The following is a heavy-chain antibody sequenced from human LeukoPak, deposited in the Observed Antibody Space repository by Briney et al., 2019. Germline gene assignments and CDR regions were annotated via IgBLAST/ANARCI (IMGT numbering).Heavy chain of an antibody. CDR1: GYTFTSYG. J-gene: IGHJ6*03. V-gene: IGHV1-18*01. Sequence: GASVKVSCKASGYTFTSYGISWVRQAPGQGLEWMGWISAYNGNTNYAQKLQGRVTMTTDTSTSTAYMELRSLRSDDTAVYYCARDKTGYRDYSLHYYMDVWGKGTTVTVSS. CDR3: ARDKTGYRDYSLHYYMDV. D-gene: IGHD4-17*01. CDR2: ISAYNGNT.